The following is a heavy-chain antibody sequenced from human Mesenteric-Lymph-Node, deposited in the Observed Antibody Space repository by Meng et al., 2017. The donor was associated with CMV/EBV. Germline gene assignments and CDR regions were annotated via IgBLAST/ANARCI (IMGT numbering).Heavy chain of an antibody. CDR1: GFIISTYA. CDR2: IYGGGTTT. Sequence: GGSLRLSCVGSGFIISTYAMSWVRQAPGKGLEWVSIIYGGGTTTYYADSVKGRFTISRDNSRTTLYLQMNNLRAEDTAVYYCARDRADCSSTSCELDYWGQGTLVTVSS. D-gene: IGHD2-2*01. CDR3: ARDRADCSSTSCELDY. J-gene: IGHJ4*02. V-gene: IGHV3-23*03.